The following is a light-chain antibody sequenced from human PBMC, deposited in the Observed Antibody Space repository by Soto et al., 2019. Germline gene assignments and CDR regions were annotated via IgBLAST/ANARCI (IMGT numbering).Light chain of an antibody. CDR2: GAS. Sequence: EIVMTQSPVTLSVSPGERATLSCRASQSVRSNLAWYQQKPGQAPRLLIYGASNRATGIPARFSGSGSGTEFTLTISSLQSEDFAVYYCQQHNDWPPVTFGGGTKVEIK. CDR1: QSVRSN. J-gene: IGKJ4*01. CDR3: QQHNDWPPVT. V-gene: IGKV3-15*01.